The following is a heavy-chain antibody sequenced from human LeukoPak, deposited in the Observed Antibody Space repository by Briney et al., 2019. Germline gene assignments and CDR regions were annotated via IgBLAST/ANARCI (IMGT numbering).Heavy chain of an antibody. V-gene: IGHV3-15*07. J-gene: IGHJ4*02. CDR1: GLTVSNIW. D-gene: IGHD4-17*01. Sequence: GGSLRLSCAVSGLTVSNIWMNWVRQAPGKGLEWVGRIKSETAGGTTDFAAPVKGRFTISRDDSKNTAYLQMNSLKTEDTAVYYCTRRTFDYDFDYWGQGTLVTVSS. CDR3: TRRTFDYDFDY. CDR2: IKSETAGGTT.